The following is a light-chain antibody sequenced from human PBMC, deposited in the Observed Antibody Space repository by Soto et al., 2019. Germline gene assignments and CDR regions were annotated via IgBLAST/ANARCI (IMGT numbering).Light chain of an antibody. J-gene: IGKJ2*01. CDR3: QQYVSSPYT. V-gene: IGKV3-20*01. CDR1: QSVISTY. CDR2: ATS. Sequence: EIVLTQSPGTLSLSPGERATLSCRASQSVISTYLAWYQQKPGQAPRLLIYATSSRATGIEDRFSGSGSGTYFTLTINRLEPEDLAVYYCQQYVSSPYTFGQGTKLEIK.